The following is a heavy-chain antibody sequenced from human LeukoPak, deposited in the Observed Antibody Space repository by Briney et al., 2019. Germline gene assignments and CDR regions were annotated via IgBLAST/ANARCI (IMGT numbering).Heavy chain of an antibody. Sequence: GESLKISCKGSGYSFTSYWIGWVRQMPGRGLEWMGIIYPGDSDTRYSPSFQGQVTISADKSIGTAYLQWSSLKASDTAMYYCAGRVVAASFDYWGQGTLVTVSS. CDR2: IYPGDSDT. V-gene: IGHV5-51*01. D-gene: IGHD2-15*01. CDR3: AGRVVAASFDY. CDR1: GYSFTSYW. J-gene: IGHJ4*02.